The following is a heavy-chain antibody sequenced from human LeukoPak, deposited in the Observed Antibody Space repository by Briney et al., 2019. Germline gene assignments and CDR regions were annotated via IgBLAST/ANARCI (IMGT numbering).Heavy chain of an antibody. CDR1: GFTFSSYG. J-gene: IGHJ4*02. D-gene: IGHD1-26*01. CDR3: ATSGSSG. V-gene: IGHV3-30*03. Sequence: GGSLRLSCAASGFTFSSYGMHWVRQAPGKGLEWVAVISYDGSNKYYADSVKGRFTISRDNSKNTLFLQMNSLRAEDTAVYYCATSGSSGWGQGTLVTVSS. CDR2: ISYDGSNK.